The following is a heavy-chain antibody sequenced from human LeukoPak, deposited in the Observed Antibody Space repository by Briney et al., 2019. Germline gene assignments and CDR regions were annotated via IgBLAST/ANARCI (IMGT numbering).Heavy chain of an antibody. D-gene: IGHD6-13*01. Sequence: PGGSLRLSWAAAGFTFSSYEMNWVRQAPGKGLEWVSYISSSGGTKYYADSVKGRFTISRDNAKDSLFLQMNSLRAEDTAVYYCAIASSSSWGPSYFDYWGQGTLVSVSA. V-gene: IGHV3-48*03. J-gene: IGHJ4*02. CDR1: GFTFSSYE. CDR2: ISSSGGTK. CDR3: AIASSSSWGPSYFDY.